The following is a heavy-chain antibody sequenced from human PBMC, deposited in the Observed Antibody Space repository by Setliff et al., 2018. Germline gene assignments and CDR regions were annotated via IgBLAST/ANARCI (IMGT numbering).Heavy chain of an antibody. V-gene: IGHV3-7*01. Sequence: GSLRLSCVASGFTFSSYWMSWVRQAPGKGLEWVSNIKQDGSEKYYVDSVKGRFTISRDNAKSSLYLQMNSLRAEDTAVYYCARLAGTMTIYGYYYYYMDVWGKGTTVTVSS. CDR3: ARLAGTMTIYGYYYYYMDV. CDR2: IKQDGSEK. J-gene: IGHJ6*03. CDR1: GFTFSSYW. D-gene: IGHD3-22*01.